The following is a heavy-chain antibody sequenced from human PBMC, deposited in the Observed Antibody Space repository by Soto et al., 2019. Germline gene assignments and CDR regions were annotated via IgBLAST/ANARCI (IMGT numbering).Heavy chain of an antibody. Sequence: EVQLVESGGGLVQPGGSLRLSCAASGFTFRSHSMNWVRQAPGKGLDWLSYIGGSGTTIDYADSVKGRFTNSRDNAKNSVFLQMNSLRGEDTAVYYCARDPPYSTSSGYCDHWGQGTPVIVSS. V-gene: IGHV3-48*01. D-gene: IGHD6-6*01. CDR1: GFTFRSHS. J-gene: IGHJ4*02. CDR2: IGGSGTTI. CDR3: ARDPPYSTSSGYCDH.